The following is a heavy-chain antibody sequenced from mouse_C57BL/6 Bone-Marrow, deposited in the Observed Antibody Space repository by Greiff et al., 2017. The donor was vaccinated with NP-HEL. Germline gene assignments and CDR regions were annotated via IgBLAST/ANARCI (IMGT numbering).Heavy chain of an antibody. D-gene: IGHD1-1*01. Sequence: EVQGVESGGGLVQSGRSLRLSCATSGFTFSDFYMEWVRQAPGKGLEWIAASRNKANDYTTEYSASVKGRFIVSSDTSQNILYLQINALRDEDTAIYYCARDDYYGSSFAYWGQGTLVTVSA. CDR2: SRNKANDYTT. CDR3: ARDDYYGSSFAY. CDR1: GFTFSDFY. V-gene: IGHV7-1*01. J-gene: IGHJ3*01.